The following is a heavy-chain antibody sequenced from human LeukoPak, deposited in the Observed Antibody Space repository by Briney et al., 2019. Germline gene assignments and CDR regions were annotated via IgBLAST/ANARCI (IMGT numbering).Heavy chain of an antibody. CDR1: GFTFSNSW. Sequence: GGSLRLSCAGSGFTFSNSWMGWVRQAPGKGLEWVANVQHIGGETYYVDSVKGRFTISRDNAKNSLYLQMNSLRAEDTAVYYCARDFDFWSGYYDYWGQGTLVTVSS. J-gene: IGHJ4*02. D-gene: IGHD3-3*01. CDR2: VQHIGGET. CDR3: ARDFDFWSGYYDY. V-gene: IGHV3-7*01.